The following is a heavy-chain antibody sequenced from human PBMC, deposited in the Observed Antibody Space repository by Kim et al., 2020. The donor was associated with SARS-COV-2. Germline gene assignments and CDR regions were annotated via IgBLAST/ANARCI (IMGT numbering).Heavy chain of an antibody. CDR1: GFTFSSYA. Sequence: GGSLRLSCAASGFTFSSYAMHWVRQAPGKGLEWVAVISYDGSNKYYADSVKGRFTISRDNSKNTLYLQMNSLRAEDTAVYYCARPGRAVAGTGNYFDYWGQGTLVTVSS. V-gene: IGHV3-30-3*01. J-gene: IGHJ4*01. D-gene: IGHD6-19*01. CDR3: ARPGRAVAGTGNYFDY. CDR2: ISYDGSNK.